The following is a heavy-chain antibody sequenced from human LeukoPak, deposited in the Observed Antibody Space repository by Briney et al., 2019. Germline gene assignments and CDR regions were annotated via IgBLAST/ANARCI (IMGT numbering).Heavy chain of an antibody. D-gene: IGHD5-12*01. J-gene: IGHJ6*02. CDR2: ISYDGSNK. V-gene: IGHV3-30*18. CDR3: AKVRGYSGYVHLYYYYYGMDV. CDR1: GFTFSSYG. Sequence: PGRSLRLSCAASGFTFSSYGMHWVRQAPGKGLEWVAVISYDGSNKYYADSVKGRFTISRDNSKNTLYLQMNSLRAEDTAVYYCAKVRGYSGYVHLYYYYYGMDVWGQGTTVTVSS.